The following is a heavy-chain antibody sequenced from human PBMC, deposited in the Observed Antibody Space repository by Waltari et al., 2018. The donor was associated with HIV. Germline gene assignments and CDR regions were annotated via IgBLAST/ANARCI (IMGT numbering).Heavy chain of an antibody. J-gene: IGHJ4*02. Sequence: EVQLVESGGGLVQPGGSLRLSCAASGFTFSSYSMNWVRQAPGKGLEWVSYISSSSSTIYYADSVKGRFTISRDNAKNSLYLQMNSLRAEDTAVYYCARFGKLATIGGGDYWGQGTLVTVSS. V-gene: IGHV3-48*04. CDR2: ISSSSSTI. CDR3: ARFGKLATIGGGDY. D-gene: IGHD5-12*01. CDR1: GFTFSSYS.